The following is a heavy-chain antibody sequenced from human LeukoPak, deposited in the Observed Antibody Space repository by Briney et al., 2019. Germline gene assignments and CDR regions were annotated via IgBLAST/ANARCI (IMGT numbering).Heavy chain of an antibody. Sequence: SETLSLTCVVYGGSFSGYYWSWIRQPPEKGLEWIGEINHSGSTNYNPSLKSRVAISVDTSKNQFSLKLSSVTAADTAVYYCARGSLSDYYGSSGYYYVPWFDYWGQGTVVTVSS. J-gene: IGHJ4*02. V-gene: IGHV4-34*01. CDR1: GGSFSGYY. CDR3: ARGSLSDYYGSSGYYYVPWFDY. D-gene: IGHD3-22*01. CDR2: INHSGST.